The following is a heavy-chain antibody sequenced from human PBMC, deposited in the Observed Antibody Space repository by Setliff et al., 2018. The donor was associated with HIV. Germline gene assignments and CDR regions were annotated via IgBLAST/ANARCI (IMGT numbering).Heavy chain of an antibody. D-gene: IGHD3-10*01. CDR3: ARQNYNIGSGYELDYYFDYAMDI. V-gene: IGHV4-34*01. J-gene: IGHJ6*02. CDR1: GGSFSGYY. CDR2: INQSENT. Sequence: SETLSLTCTVYGGSFSGYYWSWIRQPPGMGLEWIGEINQSENTNYNPSLKSRVTISADPSKNQFSLKLSSVTAADTAVYYCARQNYNIGSGYELDYYFDYAMDIWGQGTTVTVSS.